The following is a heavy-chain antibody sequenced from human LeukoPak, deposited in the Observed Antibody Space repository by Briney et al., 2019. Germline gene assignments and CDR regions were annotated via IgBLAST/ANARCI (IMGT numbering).Heavy chain of an antibody. CDR1: GFTFDDYA. CDR3: ASSSLGAFDI. Sequence: GGSLRLSCAASGFTFDDYAMHWVRQAPGKGLEWVSGISWNSGSIGYADSVKGRFTISRDNAKNSLYPQMNSLRAEDMALYYCASSSLGAFDIWGQGTMVTVSS. V-gene: IGHV3-9*03. CDR2: ISWNSGSI. J-gene: IGHJ3*02. D-gene: IGHD6-6*01.